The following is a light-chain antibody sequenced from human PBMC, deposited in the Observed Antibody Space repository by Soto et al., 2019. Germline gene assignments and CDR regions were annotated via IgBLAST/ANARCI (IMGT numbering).Light chain of an antibody. V-gene: IGKV3-20*01. J-gene: IGKJ1*01. CDR3: QQYGSSPWA. Sequence: EIVLTQSPGTLSLSPGERATLSCRASQSVSSSYLAWYQQKPGQAPRLLIYGASSRATGIPDRFSGSGSGTKFPLTISRLEPEDFAGYYCQQYGSSPWAFRQGTKVEIK. CDR2: GAS. CDR1: QSVSSSY.